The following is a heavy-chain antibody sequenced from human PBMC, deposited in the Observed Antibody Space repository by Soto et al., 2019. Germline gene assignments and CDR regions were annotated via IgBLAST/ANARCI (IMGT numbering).Heavy chain of an antibody. J-gene: IGHJ4*02. D-gene: IGHD1-26*01. Sequence: SETLSLTCTVSGGSISSYYWSWIRQPPGKGLEWIGYIYYSGSTNYNPSLKSRVTISVDTSKNQFSLKLSSVTAADTAVYYCARAGGAAVGFFDYWGQGTLVTVSS. CDR2: IYYSGST. V-gene: IGHV4-59*01. CDR3: ARAGGAAVGFFDY. CDR1: GGSISSYY.